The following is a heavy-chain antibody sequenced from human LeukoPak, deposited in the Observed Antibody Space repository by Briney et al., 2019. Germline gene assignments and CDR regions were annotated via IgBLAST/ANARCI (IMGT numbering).Heavy chain of an antibody. V-gene: IGHV1-69*04. Sequence: SVKVSCKASGGTFSSYTISWVRQAPGQGLEWMGRIIPILGIANYAQKFQGRVTITADRSTSTAYMELSSLRSEDTAVYYCARDSRATTFDYWGQGTLVTVSS. D-gene: IGHD1-26*01. CDR2: IIPILGIA. CDR1: GGTFSSYT. J-gene: IGHJ4*02. CDR3: ARDSRATTFDY.